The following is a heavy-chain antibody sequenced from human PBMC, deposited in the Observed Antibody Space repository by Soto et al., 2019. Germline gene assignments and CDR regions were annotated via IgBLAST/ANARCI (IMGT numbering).Heavy chain of an antibody. CDR2: ISHDGSNK. CDR3: AKDRTQFWFYYYYMDV. CDR1: GFPFSMYG. V-gene: IGHV3-30*18. J-gene: IGHJ6*03. Sequence: VQLVESGGGVVQPGRSLRLSCAASGFPFSMYGMHWVRQAPGKGLEWVAVISHDGSNKYYGDSVKGRFTMSRDNSKKTLYLQMSSLRAEDTAVYYCAKDRTQFWFYYYYMDVWGKGTTVTVSS. D-gene: IGHD3-3*01.